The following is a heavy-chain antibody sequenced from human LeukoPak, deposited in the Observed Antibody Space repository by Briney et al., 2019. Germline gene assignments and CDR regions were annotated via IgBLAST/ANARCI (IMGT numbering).Heavy chain of an antibody. J-gene: IGHJ6*03. Sequence: ASVKVSCKASRGTFTSYDINWVRQATGQGLEWMGWMNPNSGNTGYAQKFQGRVTMTRNTSISTAYMELSSLRSEDTAVYYCARGGLRTYYYGSGSFQDYYYYMDVWGKGTTVTISS. V-gene: IGHV1-8*01. CDR1: RGTFTSYD. D-gene: IGHD3-10*01. CDR3: ARGGLRTYYYGSGSFQDYYYYMDV. CDR2: MNPNSGNT.